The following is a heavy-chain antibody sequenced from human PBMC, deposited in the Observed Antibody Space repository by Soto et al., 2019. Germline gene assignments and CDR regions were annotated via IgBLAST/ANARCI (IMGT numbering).Heavy chain of an antibody. CDR2: INPNSGGT. Sequence: QVRLVQSGAEVKKPGGSVKVSCKASGYSLPGYSMHWARQAPGQGLEWMGWINPNSGGTNYAQKFQGWVTMTRDTSISTAYMELSRLKSDDTAVYYCARDRGTYGHNPPDYWGQGTLVTVSS. CDR1: GYSLPGYS. CDR3: ARDRGTYGHNPPDY. V-gene: IGHV1-2*04. D-gene: IGHD3-10*01. J-gene: IGHJ4*02.